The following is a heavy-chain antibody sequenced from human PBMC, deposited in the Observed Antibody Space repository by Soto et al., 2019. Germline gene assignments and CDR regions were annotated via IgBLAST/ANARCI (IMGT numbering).Heavy chain of an antibody. CDR3: ARDRVVPAASAESFEH. Sequence: ASVKVSCKASGGTFSSYTISWVRQAPGQGLEWMGRIIPILGIANYAQKFQGRVTITADKSTSTAYMELSSLRSEDTAVYYCARDRVVPAASAESFEHWGQGTLVTVSS. D-gene: IGHD2-2*01. CDR1: GGTFSSYT. CDR2: IIPILGIA. J-gene: IGHJ1*01. V-gene: IGHV1-69*04.